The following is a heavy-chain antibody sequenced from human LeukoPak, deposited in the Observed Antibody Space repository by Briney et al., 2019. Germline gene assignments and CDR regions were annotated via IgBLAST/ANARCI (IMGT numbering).Heavy chain of an antibody. J-gene: IGHJ3*01. Sequence: GGSLRLSCAASGFSFINYGMSWVRQAPGKGLEWVSGINGGGTSTYYADSVKGRFTISRDNSKSTLFLQMNSLRAEDTAIYYCAKDRDYYDSNGYGAFDLWGQGTMVTVSS. V-gene: IGHV3-23*01. CDR3: AKDRDYYDSNGYGAFDL. D-gene: IGHD3-22*01. CDR1: GFSFINYG. CDR2: INGGGTST.